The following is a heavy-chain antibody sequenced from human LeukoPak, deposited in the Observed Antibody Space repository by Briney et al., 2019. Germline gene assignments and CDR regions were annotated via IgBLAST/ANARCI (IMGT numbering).Heavy chain of an antibody. D-gene: IGHD6-19*01. CDR1: GYTFTSYG. CDR3: ARDQSPAGVAGTRDRFDP. Sequence: ASVKVSCKASGYTFTSYGISWVRQAPGQGLEWMGRISAYNGNTNYAQKLQGRVTMTTDTSTSTAYMELRSLRSDDTAVYYCARDQSPAGVAGTRDRFDPWGQGTLVTVSS. CDR2: ISAYNGNT. V-gene: IGHV1-18*01. J-gene: IGHJ5*02.